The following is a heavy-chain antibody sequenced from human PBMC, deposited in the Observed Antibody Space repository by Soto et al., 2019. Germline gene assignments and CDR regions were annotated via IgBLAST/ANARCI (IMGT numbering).Heavy chain of an antibody. Sequence: QVQLVQSGAEVKKPGSSVKVSCKASGGTFSSYAISWVRQAPGQGLEWMGGIIPIFGTADYAQKFQGRVTITXDXTTSTAYVELSSLRSEDTAVYYCAKTPENYYYGMDVWGQGTTVTVSS. V-gene: IGHV1-69*05. CDR3: AKTPENYYYGMDV. J-gene: IGHJ6*02. CDR2: IIPIFGTA. CDR1: GGTFSSYA.